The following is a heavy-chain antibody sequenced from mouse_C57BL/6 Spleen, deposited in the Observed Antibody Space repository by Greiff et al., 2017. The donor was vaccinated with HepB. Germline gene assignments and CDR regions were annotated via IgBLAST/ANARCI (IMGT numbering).Heavy chain of an antibody. J-gene: IGHJ3*01. Sequence: EVQLVESGPGLVKPSQSLSLTCSVTGYSITSGYYWNWIRQFPGNKLEWMGYISYDGSNNYNPSLKNRISITRDTSKNQFFLKLNSVTTEDTATYYCAPGSSPAWFAYWGQGTLVTVSA. CDR1: GYSITSGYY. V-gene: IGHV3-6*01. D-gene: IGHD1-1*01. CDR2: ISYDGSN. CDR3: APGSSPAWFAY.